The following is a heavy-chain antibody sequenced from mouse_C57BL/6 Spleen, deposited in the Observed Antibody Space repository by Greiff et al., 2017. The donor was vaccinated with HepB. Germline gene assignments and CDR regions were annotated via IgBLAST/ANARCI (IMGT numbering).Heavy chain of an antibody. CDR2: IYPGGGNT. D-gene: IGHD2-4*01. J-gene: IGHJ3*01. CDR1: GYSFTSYY. CDR3: ARNYYDYDLRFAY. Sequence: ESGPELVKPGASVKISCKASGYSFTSYYIHWVKQRPGQGLEWIGWIYPGGGNTKYNEKFKGKATLTADTSSSTAYMQLSSLTSEDSAVYYCARNYYDYDLRFAYWGQGTLVTVSA. V-gene: IGHV1-66*01.